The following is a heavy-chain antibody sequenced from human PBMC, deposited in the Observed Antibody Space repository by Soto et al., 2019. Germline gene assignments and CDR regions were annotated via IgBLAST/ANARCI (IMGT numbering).Heavy chain of an antibody. CDR2: IGAYNGDT. CDR3: ARVRRLVGYFYFYMDV. Sequence: QVQLLQSGPEVKKPGASVKVSCTASGYTFTNYGITWVRQAPGQGLEWMGGIGAYNGDTHYTEKLQGRVTMTTDTSTRTAYMELRRLKSDDTAVYYCARVRRLVGYFYFYMDVWGKGTTVTVSS. CDR1: GYTFTNYG. V-gene: IGHV1-18*01. J-gene: IGHJ6*03. D-gene: IGHD6-6*01.